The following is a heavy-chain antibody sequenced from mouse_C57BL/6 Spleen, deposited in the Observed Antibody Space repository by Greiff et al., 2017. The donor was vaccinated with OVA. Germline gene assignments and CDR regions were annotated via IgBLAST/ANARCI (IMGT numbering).Heavy chain of an antibody. CDR1: GYTFTSYW. CDR2: IHPNSGST. V-gene: IGHV1-64*01. D-gene: IGHD2-2*01. Sequence: VQLQQPGAELVKPGASVKLSCKASGYTFTSYWMHWVKQRPGQGLEWIGMIHPNSGSTNYNEKFKSKATLTVDKSSSTAYMQLSSLTSEDSAVYYWARARSTMVTTGYFDYWGQGTTLTVSS. CDR3: ARARSTMVTTGYFDY. J-gene: IGHJ2*01.